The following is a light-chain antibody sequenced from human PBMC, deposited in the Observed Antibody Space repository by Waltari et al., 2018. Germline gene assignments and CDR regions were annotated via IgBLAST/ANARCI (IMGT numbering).Light chain of an antibody. CDR3: QHYKNYPRT. V-gene: IGKV3-15*01. Sequence: EIVMTQSPATLSVSPGERATLSCRASQSVSSNLAWYQQKPGQAPRLLIYGASTRATGIPARFSGSGSGTEFTLTISSLQSEDFATYFCQHYKNYPRTFGQGTKVEIK. CDR2: GAS. J-gene: IGKJ1*01. CDR1: QSVSSN.